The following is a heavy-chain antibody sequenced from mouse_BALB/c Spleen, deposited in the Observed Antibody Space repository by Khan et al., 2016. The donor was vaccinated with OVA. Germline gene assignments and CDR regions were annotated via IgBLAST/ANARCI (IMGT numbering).Heavy chain of an antibody. CDR2: IYPFNDDT. CDR3: SPVGNYYVSFAY. V-gene: IGHV1S136*01. CDR1: GYTFTSYV. Sequence: EVQLQQSGPELVKPGASVKMSCKAAGYTFTSYVMNWVKQKPGLGLEWIGYIYPFNDDTKYNENFKGKATLTSDTSSSTAYMELSSLTSEDSAVYYCSPVGNYYVSFAYWGQGTLVTVSA. J-gene: IGHJ3*01. D-gene: IGHD1-1*01.